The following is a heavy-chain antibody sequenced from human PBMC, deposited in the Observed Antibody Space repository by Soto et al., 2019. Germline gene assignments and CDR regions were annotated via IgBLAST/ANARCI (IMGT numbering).Heavy chain of an antibody. CDR2: IYPSGTI. CDR3: ATYTAYAKYYFDY. CDR1: GGSITSSGYS. Sequence: SETLSLTCAVSGGSITSSGYSWSWIRQPPGKGLEWIGYIYPSGTIFYNPSLNSRVTISVDTSNNQFSLRLSSVTAADTAVYYCATYTAYAKYYFDYWGRGTLVTVSS. J-gene: IGHJ4*02. D-gene: IGHD5-12*01. V-gene: IGHV4-30-2*01.